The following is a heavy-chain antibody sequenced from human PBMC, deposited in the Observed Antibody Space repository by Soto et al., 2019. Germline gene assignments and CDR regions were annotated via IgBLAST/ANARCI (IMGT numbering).Heavy chain of an antibody. Sequence: EVQLVESGGGLVQPGGSLRLSCAASGFTFSSYDMHWVRQATGKGLEWVSAIGTAGDTYYPGSVKGRFTISRENAKNSLYLQMNSLRAGDTAVYYCARAEYYYYGMGVWGQGTTVTVSS. CDR3: ARAEYYYYGMGV. V-gene: IGHV3-13*01. J-gene: IGHJ6*02. CDR2: IGTAGDT. CDR1: GFTFSSYD.